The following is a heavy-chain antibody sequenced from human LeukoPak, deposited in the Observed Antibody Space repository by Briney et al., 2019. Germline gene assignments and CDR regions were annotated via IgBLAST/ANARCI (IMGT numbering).Heavy chain of an antibody. J-gene: IGHJ4*02. Sequence: GGSLRLSCEAPGFPFSDYDMHWVRQATGKGLEWVSAIGTAGDTYYTGSVKGRFTISRENAKNSLYLQMNSLRAGDTAVYYCARVAKERVGGVYYFDYWGQGTLVTVSS. V-gene: IGHV3-13*01. CDR3: ARVAKERVGGVYYFDY. CDR1: GFPFSDYD. D-gene: IGHD1-1*01. CDR2: IGTAGDT.